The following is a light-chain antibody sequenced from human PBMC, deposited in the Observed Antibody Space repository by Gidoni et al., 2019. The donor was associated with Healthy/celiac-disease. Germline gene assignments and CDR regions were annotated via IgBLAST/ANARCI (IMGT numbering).Light chain of an antibody. CDR2: DAS. CDR1: QSVSSY. Sequence: ELVLTQSPATLSLSPGERATLSCRASQSVSSYLAWYQQKPGQAPRLLIYDASNRATGIPARFSGSGSGTDFTLTISSLDPEDFAVYYCQQRSNWPPGLTFGGGTKVEIK. J-gene: IGKJ4*01. CDR3: QQRSNWPPGLT. V-gene: IGKV3-11*01.